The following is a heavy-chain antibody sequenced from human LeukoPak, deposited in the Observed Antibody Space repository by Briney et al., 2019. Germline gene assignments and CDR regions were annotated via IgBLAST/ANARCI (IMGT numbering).Heavy chain of an antibody. J-gene: IGHJ4*02. D-gene: IGHD2-15*01. CDR3: ARDHGIVVVVAATPGFFGY. CDR1: GFTVSSNY. V-gene: IGHV3-23*01. CDR2: ISGSGGST. Sequence: PGGSLRLSCAASGFTVSSNYMSWVRQAPGKGLEWVSGISGSGGSTHYADSVKGRFTISRDNSKNTLYLQMNSLRDEDTAVYYCARDHGIVVVVAATPGFFGYWGQGTLVTVSS.